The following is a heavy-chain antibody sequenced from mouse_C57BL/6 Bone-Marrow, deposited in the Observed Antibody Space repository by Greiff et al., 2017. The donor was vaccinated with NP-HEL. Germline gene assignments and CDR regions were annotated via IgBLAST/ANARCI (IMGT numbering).Heavy chain of an antibody. CDR2: IYPGGGYT. D-gene: IGHD1-1*01. V-gene: IGHV1-63*01. Sequence: VQLQQSGAELVRPGTSVKMSCKASGYTFTNYCIGWAKQRPGHGLEWIGDIYPGGGYTYYIEKFKGKATLTADKSSSTAYMQFSSLTSEDSAIYYCARYYYGSSPYVDYWGQGTTPTVSA. CDR3: ARYYYGSSPYVDY. J-gene: IGHJ2*01. CDR1: GYTFTNYC.